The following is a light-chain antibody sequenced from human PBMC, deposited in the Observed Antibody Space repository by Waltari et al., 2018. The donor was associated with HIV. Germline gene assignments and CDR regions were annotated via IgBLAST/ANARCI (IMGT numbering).Light chain of an antibody. CDR1: SSSFGNNY. CDR3: GTWDNSLSAGF. Sequence: QSVLTQPPSVSAPPGQKVTISCSGSSSSFGNNYVSWYQQVPGTAPKRLIYDNNRRPAGIPDRFSGSKSGTSATLAITGLQTGDEADYYCGTWDNSLSAGFFGGGTKLTVL. CDR2: DNN. J-gene: IGLJ2*01. V-gene: IGLV1-51*01.